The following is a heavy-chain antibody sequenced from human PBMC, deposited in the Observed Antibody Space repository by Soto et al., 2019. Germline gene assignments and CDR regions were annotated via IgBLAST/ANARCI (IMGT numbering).Heavy chain of an antibody. J-gene: IGHJ3*02. CDR2: ISSSSYI. V-gene: IGHV3-21*01. Sequence: PGGSLRLSCAASGFTFSSYSMNWVRQAPGKGLEWVSSISSSSYIYYADSVKGRFTISRDNAKNSLYLQMNSLRAEDTAVYYCAREVMAAGGAFDIWGQGTMVTVSS. CDR3: AREVMAAGGAFDI. D-gene: IGHD6-13*01. CDR1: GFTFSSYS.